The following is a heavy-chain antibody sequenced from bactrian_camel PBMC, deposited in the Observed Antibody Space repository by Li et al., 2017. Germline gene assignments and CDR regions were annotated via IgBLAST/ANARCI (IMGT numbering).Heavy chain of an antibody. D-gene: IGHD6*01. J-gene: IGHJ4*01. V-gene: IGHV3-2*01. Sequence: HVQLVESGGGLVQPGGSLRLSCTTSGFTLSSYDMSWVRQVPGKGLEWVTSMDSGGSKTCSKDSVKGRFTISRDNAKNTVYLQMNSLKPEDTAMYYCAADSTVFSTSTINARWYRSWGRGTQVTVS. CDR3: AADSTVFSTSTINARWYRS. CDR1: GFTLSSYD. CDR2: MDSGGSKT.